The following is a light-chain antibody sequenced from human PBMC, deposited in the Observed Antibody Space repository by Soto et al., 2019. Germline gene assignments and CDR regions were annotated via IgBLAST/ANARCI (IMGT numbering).Light chain of an antibody. CDR1: QGIRNP. CDR3: QQVDSYPIT. J-gene: IGKJ5*01. CDR2: LAS. V-gene: IGKV1-9*01. Sequence: IQLTQSPSSLSASVGDRVTITCRASQGIRNPLAWYQQKPGKGPKLLIYLASTLQSGVPSRFSGSGSGTDFTLTISSLQPEDFATDYCQQVDSYPITFGQGTRLEIK.